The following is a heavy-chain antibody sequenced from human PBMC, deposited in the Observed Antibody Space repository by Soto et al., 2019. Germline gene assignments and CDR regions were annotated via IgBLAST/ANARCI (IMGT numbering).Heavy chain of an antibody. D-gene: IGHD3-9*01. CDR1: GFTFSSYS. CDR2: ISSSSSYI. Sequence: GGSLRLSCAASGFTFSSYSMNWVRQAPGKGLEWVSSISSSSSYIYYADSVKGRFTISRDNAKNSLYLQMNSLRAEDTAVYYCARDPLRYFDWFPAAANYWGQGTLVTVSS. CDR3: ARDPLRYFDWFPAAANY. V-gene: IGHV3-21*01. J-gene: IGHJ4*02.